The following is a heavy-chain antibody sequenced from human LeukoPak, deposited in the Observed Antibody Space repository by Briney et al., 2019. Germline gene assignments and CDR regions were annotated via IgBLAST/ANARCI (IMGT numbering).Heavy chain of an antibody. V-gene: IGHV1-69*13. CDR2: IIPIFGTA. CDR3: ARVHRVVTMDV. Sequence: ASVEVSCKASGGTFSSYAISWVRQAPGQGLEWMGEIIPIFGTANYAQKFQGRVTITADESTSTAYMELSSLRSEDTAVYYCARVHRVVTMDVWGKGTTVTVSS. J-gene: IGHJ6*04. CDR1: GGTFSSYA. D-gene: IGHD3-22*01.